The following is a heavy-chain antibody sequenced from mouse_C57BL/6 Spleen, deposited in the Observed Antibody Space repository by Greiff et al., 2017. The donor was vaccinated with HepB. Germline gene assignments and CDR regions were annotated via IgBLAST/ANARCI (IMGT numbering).Heavy chain of an antibody. CDR3: ARANYYGSSYFDY. V-gene: IGHV1-82*01. CDR1: GYAFSSSW. J-gene: IGHJ2*01. Sequence: QVQLQQPGPELVKPGASVKISCKASGYAFSSSWMNWVKQRPGKGLEWIGRIYPGDGDTNYNGKFKGKATLTADKSSSTAYMQLSSLTSEYSAVYFCARANYYGSSYFDYWGQGTTLTVSS. CDR2: IYPGDGDT. D-gene: IGHD1-1*01.